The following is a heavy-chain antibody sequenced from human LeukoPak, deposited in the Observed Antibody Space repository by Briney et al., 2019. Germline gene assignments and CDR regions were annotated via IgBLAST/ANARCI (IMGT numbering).Heavy chain of an antibody. D-gene: IGHD2-2*01. J-gene: IGHJ3*02. CDR1: GGSISSDY. CDR3: ARLLPGAGRGAFDI. V-gene: IGHV4-59*08. Sequence: SETLSLTCTVSGGSISSDYWIWIRQPPGKGLEWIGYIYYSGNTNYNPSLKSRVSISIDTSKIQFSLKMNSVTAAVTAVYYCARLLPGAGRGAFDIWGQGTMVTVSS. CDR2: IYYSGNT.